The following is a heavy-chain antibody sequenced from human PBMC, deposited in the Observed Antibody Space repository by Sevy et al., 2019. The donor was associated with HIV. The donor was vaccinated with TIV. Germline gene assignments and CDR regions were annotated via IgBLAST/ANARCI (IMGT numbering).Heavy chain of an antibody. CDR1: EFTVSSSY. CDR3: ARAGTGSYRPYFDY. V-gene: IGHV3-53*01. CDR2: LYSGGST. D-gene: IGHD1-26*01. Sequence: GGSLRLSCAASEFTVSSSYMSWVRQAPGKGLEWVSILYSGGSTYYAASVKGRFAVSRDNSKNTLYLQMNSLRAEDTAVYYCARAGTGSYRPYFDYWGQGTLVTVSS. J-gene: IGHJ4*02.